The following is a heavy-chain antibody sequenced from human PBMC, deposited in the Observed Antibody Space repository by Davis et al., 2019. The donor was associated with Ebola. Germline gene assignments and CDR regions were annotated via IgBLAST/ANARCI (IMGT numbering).Heavy chain of an antibody. CDR1: GFFFSGAA. V-gene: IGHV3-73*01. Sequence: GESLTISCAVSGFFFSGAAIHWVRQASGKGLEWVGRIRSKSDDYATTYAASVKGRFAFSRDDSKNTAYLQMHSLKTEDTALYYCTTGFDGPGDYWGQGTLVTVSS. CDR3: TTGFDGPGDY. J-gene: IGHJ4*02. D-gene: IGHD1-1*01. CDR2: IRSKSDDYAT.